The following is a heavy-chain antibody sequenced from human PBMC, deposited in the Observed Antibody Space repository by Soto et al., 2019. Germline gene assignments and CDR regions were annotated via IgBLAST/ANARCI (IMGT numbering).Heavy chain of an antibody. V-gene: IGHV1-24*01. CDR3: ARDLLGP. CDR2: FDPEDGET. J-gene: IGHJ5*02. CDR1: GYTLTELS. Sequence: ASVKVSCKVSGYTLTELSMHWVRQAPGKGLEWMGGFDPEDGETSYAQKFQGRVTMTRDTSTSTVYMELSSLRSEDTAVYYCARDLLGPWGQGTLVTVSS.